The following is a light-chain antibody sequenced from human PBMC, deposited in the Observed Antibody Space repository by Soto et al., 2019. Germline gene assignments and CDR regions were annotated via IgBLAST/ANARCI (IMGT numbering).Light chain of an antibody. Sequence: EIVLTQSPATLSLSPGERATLSSRASQSVSSYLAWYEQKPGQAPRLLIYDASNRATGIPARFSGSGSGTDFTLTQIRLEPEDSADYCCQQRSNCPPHPFGGGATVEIK. V-gene: IGKV3-11*01. CDR3: QQRSNCPPHP. J-gene: IGKJ4*01. CDR2: DAS. CDR1: QSVSSY.